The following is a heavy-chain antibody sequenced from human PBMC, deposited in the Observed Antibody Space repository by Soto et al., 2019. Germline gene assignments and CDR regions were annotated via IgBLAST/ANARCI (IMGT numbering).Heavy chain of an antibody. CDR3: ARVPIAVAGYYFDY. J-gene: IGHJ4*02. CDR1: GFTVSSNY. Sequence: GGSLRLSCAASGFTVSSNYMSWVRQAPGKGLEWVSVIYSGGSTYYADSVKGRFTISRDNSKNTLYLQMNSLRAEDTAVYYCARVPIAVAGYYFDYWGQGTLVTVSS. D-gene: IGHD6-19*01. V-gene: IGHV3-53*01. CDR2: IYSGGST.